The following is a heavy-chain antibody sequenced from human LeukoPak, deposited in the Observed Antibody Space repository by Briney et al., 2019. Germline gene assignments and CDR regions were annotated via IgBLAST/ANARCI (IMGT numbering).Heavy chain of an antibody. CDR2: VYYSGST. CDR3: ARVGYSYGSHYFDY. D-gene: IGHD5-18*01. Sequence: SETLSLTCTVSGGSISGSSYYWGWIRQPPGKGLEWIGSVYYSGSTYYNPSLKSRVTISVDTSKNQFSLKLSSVTAADTAVYYCARVGYSYGSHYFDYWGQGTLVNVSS. J-gene: IGHJ4*02. CDR1: GGSISGSSYY. V-gene: IGHV4-39*07.